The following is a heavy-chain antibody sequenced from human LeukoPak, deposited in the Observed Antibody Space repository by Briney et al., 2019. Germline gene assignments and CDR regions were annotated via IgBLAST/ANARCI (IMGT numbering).Heavy chain of an antibody. V-gene: IGHV4-59*12. CDR1: GGSINTYF. Sequence: SETLSLTCTVSGGSINTYFWSWIRQPPGKGLEWIGYIYYSGSTNYNPSLKSRVTMSVDTSKNQFSLKLSSVTAADTAVYYCARMANYYDSSGARFDPWGQGTLVTVSS. D-gene: IGHD3-22*01. J-gene: IGHJ5*02. CDR2: IYYSGST. CDR3: ARMANYYDSSGARFDP.